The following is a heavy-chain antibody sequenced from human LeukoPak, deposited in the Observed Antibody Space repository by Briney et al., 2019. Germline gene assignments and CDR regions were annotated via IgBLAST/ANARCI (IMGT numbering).Heavy chain of an antibody. V-gene: IGHV4-4*07. CDR3: ARISGSYYGYYYYYMDV. D-gene: IGHD1-26*01. CDR2: IYTSGST. Sequence: PSEXLSLTCTVSGGSISSYYWSWIRQPAGKGLEWIGRIYTSGSTNYNPSLTSRVTMSVDTSKNKFSLKLSSVTAADTAVYYCARISGSYYGYYYYYMDVWGKGTTVTVSS. J-gene: IGHJ6*03. CDR1: GGSISSYY.